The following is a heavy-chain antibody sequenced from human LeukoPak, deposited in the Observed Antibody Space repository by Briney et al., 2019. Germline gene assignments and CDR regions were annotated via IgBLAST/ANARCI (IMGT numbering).Heavy chain of an antibody. CDR2: ISSSGGST. Sequence: PGESLRLSCAASGFTFSSYWMTWVRQAPGKGLEWVSLISSSGGSTYYADSVEGRFTISRDNSKNTLYLQMNSLRAEDTAVYYCAKVEWPDAFSIWGQGTMVTVSS. V-gene: IGHV3-23*01. J-gene: IGHJ3*02. CDR1: GFTFSSYW. CDR3: AKVEWPDAFSI. D-gene: IGHD3-3*01.